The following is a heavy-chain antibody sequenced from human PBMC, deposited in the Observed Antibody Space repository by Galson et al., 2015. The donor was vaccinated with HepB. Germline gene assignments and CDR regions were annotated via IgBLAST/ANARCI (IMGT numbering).Heavy chain of an antibody. D-gene: IGHD1-26*01. CDR3: ARDLISGSYTFDY. CDR1: GFTFSSFS. V-gene: IGHV3-48*01. Sequence: SLRLSCAASGFTFSSFSMNRVRQAPGKGLEWVSYISSSSNNIYYADSVRGRFTISRDNAKNSLFLQMNSLRVEDTAVYYCARDLISGSYTFDYWGQGTLVTVSS. J-gene: IGHJ4*02. CDR2: ISSSSNNI.